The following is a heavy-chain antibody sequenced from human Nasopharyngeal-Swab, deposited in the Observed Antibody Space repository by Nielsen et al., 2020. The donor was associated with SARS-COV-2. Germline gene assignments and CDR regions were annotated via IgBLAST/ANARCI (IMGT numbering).Heavy chain of an antibody. J-gene: IGHJ5*02. CDR2: IYHSGST. CDR3: ARGVPITLVGVVSSGGNQFDP. V-gene: IGHV4-4*02. Sequence: SETLSLTCAVSGGSVSSSNWWSWVRQPPRKRLEWIGEIYHSGSTNYNPSLKSRVTISVDKSKNQFSLKLSSVTAADTAVYYCARGVPITLVGVVSSGGNQFDPWGQGTLVTVSS. D-gene: IGHD3-3*01. CDR1: GGSVSSSNW.